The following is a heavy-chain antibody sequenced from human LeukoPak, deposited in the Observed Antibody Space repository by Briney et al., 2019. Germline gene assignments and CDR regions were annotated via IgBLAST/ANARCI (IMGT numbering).Heavy chain of an antibody. CDR2: IYYSGSS. J-gene: IGHJ4*02. D-gene: IGHD5-24*01. Sequence: SETLSLTCSVSGGSISSSSSYWGWIRQPPGKGLEWIGSIYYSGSSFDNPALKSRVTISVDTSKNQFSLKLSSVTAADTAVYYCARHRSGWLQSPFDYWGQGTLVTVSS. CDR3: ARHRSGWLQSPFDY. V-gene: IGHV4-39*01. CDR1: GGSISSSSSY.